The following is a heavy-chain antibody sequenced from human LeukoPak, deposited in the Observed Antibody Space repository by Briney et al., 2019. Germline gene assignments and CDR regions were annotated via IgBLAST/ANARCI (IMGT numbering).Heavy chain of an antibody. J-gene: IGHJ4*02. CDR1: GGSISSSSYY. V-gene: IGHV4-39*01. D-gene: IGHD1-14*01. CDR2: IYYSGST. CDR3: ARHYPTVEPLDY. Sequence: SETLSLTCTVSGGSISSSSYYWGWIRQPPGKGLEWIGSIYYSGSTNYNPSLKSRVTISVDTSKNQFSLKLSSVTAADTAVYYCARHYPTVEPLDYWGQGTLVTVSS.